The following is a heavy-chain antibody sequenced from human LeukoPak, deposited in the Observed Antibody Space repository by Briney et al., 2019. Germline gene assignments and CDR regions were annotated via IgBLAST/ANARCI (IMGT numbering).Heavy chain of an antibody. V-gene: IGHV1-18*04. CDR1: GYTFTDYY. CDR3: ARDRKEPLQWFDP. D-gene: IGHD1-14*01. CDR2: ISAYNGNT. J-gene: IGHJ5*02. Sequence: VASVKVSCKASGYTFTDYYIHWVRQAPGQGLEWMGWISAYNGNTNYAQKLQGRVTMTTDTSTSTAYMELRSLRSDDTAVYYCARDRKEPLQWFDPWGQGTLVTVSS.